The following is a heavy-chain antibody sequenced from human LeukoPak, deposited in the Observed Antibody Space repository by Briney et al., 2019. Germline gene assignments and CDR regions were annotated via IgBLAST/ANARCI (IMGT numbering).Heavy chain of an antibody. Sequence: SETLSLAWALYGGSFSGYYWSWIRQPPGKGLEWIGEINHRGSTNYNPSLKSRLTLSIDTSNNQFSLGLDSLTPAGTAIYYCARGLLRGVTGRWFEVFDIRGQGTMVTVSS. J-gene: IGHJ3*02. D-gene: IGHD3-10*01. CDR1: GGSFSGYY. CDR2: INHRGST. V-gene: IGHV4-34*01. CDR3: ARGLLRGVTGRWFEVFDI.